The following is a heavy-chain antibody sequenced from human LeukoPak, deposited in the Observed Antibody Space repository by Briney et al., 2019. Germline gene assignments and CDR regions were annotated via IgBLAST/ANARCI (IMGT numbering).Heavy chain of an antibody. Sequence: SETLSLTCTVSGCSISDYDCTWIRQPPGKGLDWIGYIYYSGSTNYNPSLKSRVTISLDTSKNQFSLRLSSVTAADTAVYYCARAPSYSSSWYDYWGQGTLVTVSS. J-gene: IGHJ4*02. CDR2: IYYSGST. D-gene: IGHD6-13*01. V-gene: IGHV4-59*01. CDR1: GCSISDYD. CDR3: ARAPSYSSSWYDY.